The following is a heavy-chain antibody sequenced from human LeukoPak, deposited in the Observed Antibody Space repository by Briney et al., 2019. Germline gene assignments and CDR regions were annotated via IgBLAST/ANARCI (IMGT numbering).Heavy chain of an antibody. CDR1: GFSFSSYS. V-gene: IGHV3-48*01. D-gene: IGHD2/OR15-2a*01. CDR2: ISGSGNAK. J-gene: IGHJ4*02. CDR3: ARDYVYAFDY. Sequence: GSLRLSCAASGFSFSSYSMNWVRQAPGKGLEWVSYISGSGNAKHYTDSVKGRFTISRDNAKNALYLQMNSLRAEDTAVYFCARDYVYAFDYWGQGTLVTVSS.